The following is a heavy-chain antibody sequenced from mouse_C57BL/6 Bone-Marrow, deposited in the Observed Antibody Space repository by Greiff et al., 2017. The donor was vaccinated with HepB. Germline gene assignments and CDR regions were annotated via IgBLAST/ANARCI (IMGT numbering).Heavy chain of an antibody. CDR2: INPSSGYT. J-gene: IGHJ2*01. V-gene: IGHV1-7*01. CDR1: GYTFTSYW. Sequence: QVQLQQSGAELAKPGASVKLSCKASGYTFTSYWMHWVKQRPGQGLEWIGYINPSSGYTKYNQKFKDKARLTADKSSSTAYMQLSSLTYEDSAVYYCARGRTYYWGQGTTLTVSS. CDR3: ARGRTYY.